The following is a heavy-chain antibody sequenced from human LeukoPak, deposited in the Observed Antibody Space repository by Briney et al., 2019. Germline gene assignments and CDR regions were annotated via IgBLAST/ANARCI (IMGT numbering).Heavy chain of an antibody. CDR2: INPNSGGT. J-gene: IGHJ4*02. Sequence: ASVKVSCKASGYTFTGYYMHWVRQAPGQGLEWMGWINPNSGGTNYAQKFQGRFTMTRDTSISTAYMELSRLRSDDTAVYYCAREVAKQQLVAGYWGQGTLVTVSS. CDR1: GYTFTGYY. CDR3: AREVAKQQLVAGY. V-gene: IGHV1-2*02. D-gene: IGHD6-13*01.